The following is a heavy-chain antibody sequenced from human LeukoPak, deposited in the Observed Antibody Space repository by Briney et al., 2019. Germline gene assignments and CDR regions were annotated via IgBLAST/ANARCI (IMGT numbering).Heavy chain of an antibody. CDR1: GFTFSSYA. CDR2: ISDSGGST. D-gene: IGHD3-10*01. Sequence: PGGSLRLSCAASGFTFSSYAMSWVRQAPGKGLEWVSVISDSGGSTYYADSVKGRFTISRDNSKNTLYLQMNSLRAEDTAVYYCAEDRITMVRGEGYFDYWGQGTLVTVSS. CDR3: AEDRITMVRGEGYFDY. V-gene: IGHV3-23*01. J-gene: IGHJ4*02.